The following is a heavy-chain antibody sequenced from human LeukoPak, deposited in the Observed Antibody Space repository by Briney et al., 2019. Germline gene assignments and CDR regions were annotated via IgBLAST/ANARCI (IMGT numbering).Heavy chain of an antibody. V-gene: IGHV3-64D*06. D-gene: IGHD2-15*01. CDR3: VKSWDVVVVVAAFDY. J-gene: IGHJ4*02. CDR1: GFTFNNYA. CDR2: TSGNGGGT. Sequence: GGSLRLSCSASGFTFNNYAMHWVRQSPGKGLEYVSTTSGNGGGTHYADSVKGRFTISRDNSKNTLYLQLSSLRAEDTAVYYCVKSWDVVVVVAAFDYWGRGTLVTVTS.